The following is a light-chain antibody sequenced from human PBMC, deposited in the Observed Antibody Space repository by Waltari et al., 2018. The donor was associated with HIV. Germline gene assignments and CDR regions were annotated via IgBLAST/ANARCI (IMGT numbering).Light chain of an antibody. V-gene: IGKV4-1*01. CDR1: QSVLHSSNNKNY. Sequence: TVMTQSPDSLAVSLGERATLNCKSSQSVLHSSNNKNYIAWYQQKPGQPPKLLIYWASTRESGVPDRFSGSGSGTDYTLTISSLQAEDVAVYYCQQYYSTPNTFGPGTKVDIK. J-gene: IGKJ3*01. CDR2: WAS. CDR3: QQYYSTPNT.